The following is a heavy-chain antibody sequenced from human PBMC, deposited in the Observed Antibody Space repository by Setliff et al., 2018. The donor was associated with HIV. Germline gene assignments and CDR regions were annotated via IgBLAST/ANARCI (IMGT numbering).Heavy chain of an antibody. Sequence: SETLSLTCAVSGYSVNSDYNWGWIRQPPGKGLKSPGRELEWIGHIFHSGSTYYNPSLKSRVTISVDTSRNQFSLNLNSVTAADTAVYYCARLGEYDFWSGPLGCFDPWGQGTLVTVSS. V-gene: IGHV4-38-2*01. CDR3: ARLGEYDFWSGPLGCFDP. CDR2: IFHSGST. CDR1: GYSVNSDYN. J-gene: IGHJ5*02. D-gene: IGHD3-3*01.